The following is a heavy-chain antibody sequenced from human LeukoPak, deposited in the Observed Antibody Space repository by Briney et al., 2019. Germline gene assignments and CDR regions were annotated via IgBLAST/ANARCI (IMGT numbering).Heavy chain of an antibody. CDR3: ARRKEVQTTFDC. CDR2: IQEDGSAT. V-gene: IGHV3-7*01. D-gene: IGHD1-14*01. CDR1: GFTFSNYG. J-gene: IGHJ4*02. Sequence: GESLRLSCAASGFTFSNYGMSWVRQAPGKGLGWVANIQEDGSATYYVASVKGRFTISRDNAKNSLDLQMTSLRAEDTAVYFCARRKEVQTTFDCWGQGTLVTVSS.